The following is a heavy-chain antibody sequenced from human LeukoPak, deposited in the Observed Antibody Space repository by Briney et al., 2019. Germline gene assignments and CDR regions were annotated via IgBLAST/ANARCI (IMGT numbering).Heavy chain of an antibody. Sequence: ASVKVSCKASGGTFSSYTISWVRQAPGQGLEWMGRIIPILGIANYAQKFQGRVTITADKSTSTAYMELSSLRSEDTAVYYCARVPYYSDSSGYYEIGSAWGQGTLVTVSS. J-gene: IGHJ5*02. CDR2: IIPILGIA. CDR3: ARVPYYSDSSGYYEIGSA. CDR1: GGTFSSYT. D-gene: IGHD3-22*01. V-gene: IGHV1-69*02.